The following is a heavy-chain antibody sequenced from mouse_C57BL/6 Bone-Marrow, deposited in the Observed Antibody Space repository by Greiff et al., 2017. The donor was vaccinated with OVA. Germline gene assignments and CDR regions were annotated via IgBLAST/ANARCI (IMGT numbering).Heavy chain of an antibody. Sequence: VQLQQPGAELVMPGASVKLSCKASGYTFTSYWMHWVKQRPGQGLEWIGEIDPSDSYTNYNQKFKGKSTLTVDKSSSTAYMQLRSLTSEDSAVYYCARSRELGSWFAYWGQGTLVTVSA. CDR2: IDPSDSYT. CDR3: ARSRELGSWFAY. V-gene: IGHV1-69*01. J-gene: IGHJ3*01. CDR1: GYTFTSYW. D-gene: IGHD4-1*01.